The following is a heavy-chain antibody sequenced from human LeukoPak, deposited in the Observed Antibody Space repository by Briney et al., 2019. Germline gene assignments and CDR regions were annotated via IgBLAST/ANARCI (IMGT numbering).Heavy chain of an antibody. CDR1: GYTFTGYY. CDR3: AREPYYYDSSGPTFFTLPNY. V-gene: IGHV1-2*04. CDR2: INPNSGGT. Sequence: GASVKVSCKASGYTFTGYYMHWVRQAPGQGLEWMGWINPNSGGTNYAQKFQGWVTMTRDTSISTAYMELSRLRSDDTAVYYCAREPYYYDSSGPTFFTLPNYWGQGTLVTVSS. D-gene: IGHD3-22*01. J-gene: IGHJ4*02.